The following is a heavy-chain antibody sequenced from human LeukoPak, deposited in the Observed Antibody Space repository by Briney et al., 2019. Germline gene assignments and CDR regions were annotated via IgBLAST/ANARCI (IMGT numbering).Heavy chain of an antibody. CDR3: ARVENGRITIFGVVTHGAFDI. J-gene: IGHJ3*02. V-gene: IGHV1-3*01. D-gene: IGHD3-3*01. Sequence: ASVKVSCKASGCTFTSYAMHWVRQAPGQRLEWMGWINAGNGNTKYSQKFQGRVTITRDTSISTAYMELSRLRSDDTAVYYCARVENGRITIFGVVTHGAFDIWGQGTMVTVSS. CDR1: GCTFTSYA. CDR2: INAGNGNT.